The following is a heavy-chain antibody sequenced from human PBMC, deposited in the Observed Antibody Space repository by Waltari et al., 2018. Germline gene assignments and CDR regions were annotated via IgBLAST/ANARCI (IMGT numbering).Heavy chain of an antibody. D-gene: IGHD4-17*01. J-gene: IGHJ4*02. CDR3: ARVNYGDYGACDY. Sequence: EVQLVESGGGLVKPGGSLRLSCAASGFTFSSYSMNWVRPAPGKGLEWVSSISSSSSYIYYADSLKGRFTISRDNAKNSLYLQMNSLRAEDTAVYYCARVNYGDYGACDYWGQGTLVTVSS. V-gene: IGHV3-21*01. CDR2: ISSSSSYI. CDR1: GFTFSSYS.